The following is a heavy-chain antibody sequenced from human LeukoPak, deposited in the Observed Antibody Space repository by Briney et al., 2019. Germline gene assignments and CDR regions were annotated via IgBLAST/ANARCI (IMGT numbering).Heavy chain of an antibody. CDR1: GYTFNAYY. CDR3: ARDPFCTTTTCYGGNNWFDP. V-gene: IGHV1-2*02. D-gene: IGHD2-2*01. Sequence: GASVKVSCKASGYTFNAYYMYWVRQAPGQGLEWMGWINPNGGGTNYAQNFQGRVTMTRDTSISTAYMELTRLTSDDTALYYCARDPFCTTTTCYGGNNWFDPWGQGTLVTVS. J-gene: IGHJ5*02. CDR2: INPNGGGT.